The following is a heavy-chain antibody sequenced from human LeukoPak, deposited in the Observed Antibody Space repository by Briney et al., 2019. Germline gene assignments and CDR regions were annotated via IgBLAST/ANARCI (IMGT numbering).Heavy chain of an antibody. CDR3: ATGRELLALDAFDI. CDR1: GYTFSGHY. CDR2: INPNTGVT. Sequence: GASVKVSCKASGYTFSGHYLHWVRQAPGQGLEWMGRINPNTGVTQYTENFQGRVTMTEDTSTDTAYMELSSLRSEDTAVYYCATGRELLALDAFDIWGQGTMVTVSS. J-gene: IGHJ3*02. D-gene: IGHD1-26*01. V-gene: IGHV1-2*06.